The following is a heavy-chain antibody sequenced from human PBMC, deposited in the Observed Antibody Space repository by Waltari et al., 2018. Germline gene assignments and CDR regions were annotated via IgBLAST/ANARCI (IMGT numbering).Heavy chain of an antibody. CDR2: ISWDGGTT. CDR1: GCTFDDYP. Sequence: EVRLVQSGGAVVQPAGSLRLSCAASGCTFDDYPMHWVRQVPGKGLEWVSLISWDGGTTYYADSVKGRFTVSRDSSKNSLYLQMNSLRVEDSALYYCGKDLSRLGVVSLCDSWGQGALVTVSS. V-gene: IGHV3-43*01. D-gene: IGHD2-15*01. CDR3: GKDLSRLGVVSLCDS. J-gene: IGHJ5*02.